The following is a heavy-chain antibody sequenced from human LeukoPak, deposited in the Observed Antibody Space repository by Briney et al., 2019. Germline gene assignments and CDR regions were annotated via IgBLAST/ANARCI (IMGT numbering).Heavy chain of an antibody. CDR3: ARVIAAAGYFDY. CDR2: ISSNGGST. Sequence: GGSLRLSCAASGFTFSSYAMRWVRQAPGKGLEYVSAISSNGGSTYYANSVKGRFTIPRDNSKNTLYLQMGSLRAEDMAVYYCARVIAAAGYFDYWGQGTLVTVSS. CDR1: GFTFSSYA. D-gene: IGHD6-13*01. J-gene: IGHJ4*02. V-gene: IGHV3-64*01.